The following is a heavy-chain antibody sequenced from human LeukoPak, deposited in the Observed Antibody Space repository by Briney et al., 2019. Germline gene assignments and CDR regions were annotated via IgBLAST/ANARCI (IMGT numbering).Heavy chain of an antibody. CDR1: GFAFNTHA. D-gene: IGHD3-9*01. CDR2: MSLKGSSI. CDR3: ARDRGKLRYFDL. J-gene: IGHJ4*02. V-gene: IGHV3-30*01. Sequence: PGGSLRLSCVASGFAFNTHAMHWVRQAPGKGLEWLAVMSLKGSSINYAYSAKGRFTISRDNSKNTLYLQMNSLRVEDTAVYYCARDRGKLRYFDLWGQGTLLTVSS.